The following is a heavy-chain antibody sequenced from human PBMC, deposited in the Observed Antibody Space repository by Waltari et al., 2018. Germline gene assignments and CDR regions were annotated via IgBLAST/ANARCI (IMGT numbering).Heavy chain of an antibody. D-gene: IGHD2-2*01. CDR3: ARGGTLGEVPAAGRGAYYFDY. Sequence: QVQLQQWGAGLLKPSETLSLTCAVYGGSFSGYYWTWIRQPPGKGLEWIGEINHSGSTNYNPSLKSRVTISVDTSKNQFSLKLSSVTAADTAVYYCARGGTLGEVPAAGRGAYYFDYWGQGTLVTVSS. CDR2: INHSGST. CDR1: GGSFSGYY. J-gene: IGHJ4*02. V-gene: IGHV4-34*01.